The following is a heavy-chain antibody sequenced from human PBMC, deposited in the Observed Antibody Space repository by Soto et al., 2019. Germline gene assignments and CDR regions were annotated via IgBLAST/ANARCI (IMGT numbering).Heavy chain of an antibody. J-gene: IGHJ4*02. Sequence: GGSLRLSCEASGFTFSKYVMSWVRQAPGKGLEWVSAISGSAGTTYYADSVKGRFTISRDNSKSTLYLQMNSLRADDTAVYFCAKDYSSSYALDYWGQGTLVTSPQ. V-gene: IGHV3-23*01. D-gene: IGHD2-21*01. CDR3: AKDYSSSYALDY. CDR1: GFTFSKYV. CDR2: ISGSAGTT.